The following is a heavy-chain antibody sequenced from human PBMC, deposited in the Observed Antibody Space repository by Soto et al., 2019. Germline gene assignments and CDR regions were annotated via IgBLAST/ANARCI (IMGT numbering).Heavy chain of an antibody. V-gene: IGHV4-39*01. CDR3: ARSRDGYSFYFYYGMDV. Sequence: SETLSLTCTVSGGSISSSSYYWGWIRQPPGKGLEWIGSIYYSGSTYYNPSLKSRVTISVDTSKNQFSLKLSSVTAADTAVYYCARSRDGYSFYFYYGMDVWGQGTTVTVSS. CDR1: GGSISSSSYY. J-gene: IGHJ6*02. CDR2: IYYSGST. D-gene: IGHD4-4*01.